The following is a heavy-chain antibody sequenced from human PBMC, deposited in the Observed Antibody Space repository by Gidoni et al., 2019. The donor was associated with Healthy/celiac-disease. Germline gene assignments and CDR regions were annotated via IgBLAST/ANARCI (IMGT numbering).Heavy chain of an antibody. CDR3: ARHVEAVAGLYYYYGMDV. CDR2: IDPSDSYT. J-gene: IGHJ6*02. CDR1: GYSFTSYW. Sequence: EVQLVQSGAEVKTPGESLRISCKGSGYSFTSYWISWVRQMPGKGLEWMGRIDPSDSYTNYSPSFQGHVTISADKSISTAYLQWSSLKASDTAMYYCARHVEAVAGLYYYYGMDVWGQGTTVTVSS. D-gene: IGHD6-19*01. V-gene: IGHV5-10-1*03.